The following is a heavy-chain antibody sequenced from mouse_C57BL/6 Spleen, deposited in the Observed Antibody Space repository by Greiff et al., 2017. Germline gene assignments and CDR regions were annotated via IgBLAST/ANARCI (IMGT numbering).Heavy chain of an antibody. V-gene: IGHV1-80*01. D-gene: IGHD4-1*01. J-gene: IGHJ3*01. CDR3: ARGGTNWVWFAY. CDR2: IYPGDGDT. CDR1: GYAFSSYW. Sequence: QVHVKQSGAELVKPGASVKISCKASGYAFSSYWMNWVKQRPGKGLEWIGQIYPGDGDTNYNGKFKGKATLTADKSSSTAYMQLSSLTSEDCAVYFCARGGTNWVWFAYWGQGTLVTVSA.